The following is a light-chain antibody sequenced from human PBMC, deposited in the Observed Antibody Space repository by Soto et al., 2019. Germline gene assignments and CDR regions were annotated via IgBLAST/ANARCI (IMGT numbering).Light chain of an antibody. V-gene: IGKV3-20*01. CDR1: QSVSSSY. Sequence: EIVLTQSPGTLSLSPGERATLSCRASQSVSSSYLAWYQQKPGQAPRLRIYGASGRATGIPDRFSGSGSGTDFTLTISRLEPEDFAVYYCQQYGSSPPVTFDQGTRLEIK. CDR2: GAS. J-gene: IGKJ5*01. CDR3: QQYGSSPPVT.